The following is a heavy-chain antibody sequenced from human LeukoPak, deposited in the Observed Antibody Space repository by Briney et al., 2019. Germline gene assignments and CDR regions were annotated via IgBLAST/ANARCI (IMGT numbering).Heavy chain of an antibody. CDR2: IDSGATDI. Sequence: GGSRRLSCAASGFRFSIYAMNWVRQAPGKGLEWISYIDSGATDILYADSVKGRFTSSRDDAKNSLFLQMTTRRAEDTAVYYCARNSPPPQLIDFWGQGTQVTVSA. CDR1: GFRFSIYA. J-gene: IGHJ4*02. CDR3: ARNSPPPQLIDF. D-gene: IGHD4-23*01. V-gene: IGHV3-21*05.